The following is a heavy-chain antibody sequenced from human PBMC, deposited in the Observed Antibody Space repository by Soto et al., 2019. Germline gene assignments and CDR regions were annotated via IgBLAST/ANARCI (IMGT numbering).Heavy chain of an antibody. CDR3: AKEVSLGSTVDLGY. CDR2: ISGSGGST. V-gene: IGHV3-23*01. J-gene: IGHJ4*02. Sequence: PGGSLRLSCAASGFTFSILAMSGVRQSPGKGLEWVSTISGSGGSTYYADAVKGRFTISRDNSMGTLYLQMKSLRVEDTAIYYCAKEVSLGSTVDLGYWGQGTLVTVSS. D-gene: IGHD7-27*01. CDR1: GFTFSILA.